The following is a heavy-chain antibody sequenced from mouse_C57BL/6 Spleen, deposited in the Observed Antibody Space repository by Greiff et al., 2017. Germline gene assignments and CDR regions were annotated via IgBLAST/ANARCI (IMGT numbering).Heavy chain of an antibody. CDR1: GFTFSSYA. CDR2: ISSGGDYI. J-gene: IGHJ4*01. D-gene: IGHD1-1*01. CDR3: TRAGSSYDYAMDY. Sequence: EVHLVESGDGLVKPGGSLKLSCAASGFTFSSYAMSWVRQTPEQRLEWVAYISSGGDYIYYADTVKGRFPISRDNARNTLYLQMSSLKSEDTAMYYCTRAGSSYDYAMDYWGQGTSVTVSS. V-gene: IGHV5-9-1*02.